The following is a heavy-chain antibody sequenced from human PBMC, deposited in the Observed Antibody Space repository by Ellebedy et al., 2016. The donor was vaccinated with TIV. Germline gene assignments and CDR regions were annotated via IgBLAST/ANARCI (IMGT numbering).Heavy chain of an antibody. V-gene: IGHV1-46*01. CDR2: INPSGGST. J-gene: IGHJ4*02. D-gene: IGHD4-17*01. CDR1: GYTFTSYY. CDR3: ARLTTGLGY. Sequence: AASVKVSCKASGYTFTSYYMHWVRQAPGQGLEWMGIINPSGGSTSYAQKFQGRVTITADESTSTAYMELSSLRSEDTAVYYCARLTTGLGYWGQGTLVTVSS.